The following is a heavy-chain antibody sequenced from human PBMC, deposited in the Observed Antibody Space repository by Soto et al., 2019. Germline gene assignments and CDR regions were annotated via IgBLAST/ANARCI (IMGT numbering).Heavy chain of an antibody. Sequence: PSETLSLTCTVSGGSISSDNYYWSWIRQPPGKGLEWIGYIYHSGSTDYTPSLKSRVTISVDTSKNQFSLKLSSVTAADTAVYYCARSYYETLSRAHWFDPWGQGIQVTVSS. CDR3: ARSYYETLSRAHWFDP. V-gene: IGHV4-30-4*01. CDR2: IYHSGST. J-gene: IGHJ5*02. D-gene: IGHD3-9*01. CDR1: GGSISSDNYY.